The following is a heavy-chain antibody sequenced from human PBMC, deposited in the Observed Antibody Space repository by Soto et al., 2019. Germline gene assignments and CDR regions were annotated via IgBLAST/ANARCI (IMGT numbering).Heavy chain of an antibody. CDR1: GFAVEDYA. D-gene: IGHD5-12*01. V-gene: IGHV3-9*01. CDR2: ISWNSGSI. CDR3: AKDMWLRGSSFDY. J-gene: IGHJ4*02. Sequence: GGSLSLSCAASGFAVEDYAMHWVRQAPGKGLEWVSGISWNSGSIGYADSVKGRFTISRDNAKNSLYLQMNSLRAEDTALSYCAKDMWLRGSSFDYWGQGT.